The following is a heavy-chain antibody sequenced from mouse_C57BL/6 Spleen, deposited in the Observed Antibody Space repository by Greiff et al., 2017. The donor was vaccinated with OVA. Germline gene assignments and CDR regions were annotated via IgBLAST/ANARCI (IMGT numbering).Heavy chain of an antibody. V-gene: IGHV5-6*01. CDR3: ARLGGTRGFDY. CDR2: ISSGGSDT. J-gene: IGHJ2*01. CDR1: GFTFRSHG. Sequence: VESGGDLVKPGGSLKLSCAASGFTFRSHGMSWVRQTPDKGLEWVATISSGGSDTYYPDSVKGRFTISRDNAKNTLYLQMSSLKSEDTAMYYCARLGGTRGFDYWGQGTTLTVSS. D-gene: IGHD4-1*01.